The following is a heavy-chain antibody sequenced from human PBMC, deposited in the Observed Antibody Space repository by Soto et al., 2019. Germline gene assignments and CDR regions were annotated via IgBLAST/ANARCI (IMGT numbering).Heavy chain of an antibody. CDR2: VNPIVSMS. J-gene: IGHJ4*02. CDR3: AASYGSGYRAFDY. V-gene: IGHV1-69*02. CDR1: GDTFGFYT. Sequence: SVKVSCKASGDTFGFYTSKWVRQAPGLGLEWMGRVNPIVSMSNYAQKFQGRVTITADKSTNTAYMQLSSLRSEDTAIYYCAASYGSGYRAFDYWGQGALVTVSS. D-gene: IGHD3-10*01.